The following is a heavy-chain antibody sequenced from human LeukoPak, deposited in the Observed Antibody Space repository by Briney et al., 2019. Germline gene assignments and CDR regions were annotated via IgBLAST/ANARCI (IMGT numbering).Heavy chain of an antibody. CDR3: ASSGPYSSGWYAFDI. V-gene: IGHV3-23*01. J-gene: IGHJ3*02. CDR1: GFTFCSYA. D-gene: IGHD6-19*01. Sequence: GGSLRLSCAASGFTFCSYAMIWLPQAPGKGLVWVSDISGSGGSTYYADSVKGGFTISRDNSKSTLYLQMNSLRAEDTAVYYCASSGPYSSGWYAFDIWGQGTMVTVSS. CDR2: ISGSGGST.